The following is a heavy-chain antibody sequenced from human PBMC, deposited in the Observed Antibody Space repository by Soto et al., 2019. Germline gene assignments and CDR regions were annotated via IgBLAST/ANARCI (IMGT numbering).Heavy chain of an antibody. Sequence: QVQLQESGPGLVKPSQTLSLTCTVSGGSISSGGYYWSWIRQHPGKGLEWIGYIYYSGSTYYNPSLRGRVTMSVGASKTQVSRKLSSVTAAGTAVYYGARELRVGEDYCGMDVWGRGTTVTVSS. CDR2: IYYSGST. V-gene: IGHV4-31*03. D-gene: IGHD3-10*01. CDR3: ARELRVGEDYCGMDV. J-gene: IGHJ6*02. CDR1: GGSISSGGYY.